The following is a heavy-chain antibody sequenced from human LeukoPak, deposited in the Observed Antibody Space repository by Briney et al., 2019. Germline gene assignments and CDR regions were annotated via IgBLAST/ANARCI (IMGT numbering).Heavy chain of an antibody. CDR3: ARKPLSGGYGGTIDY. Sequence: GGSLGLSCAASGFTFSSYAMHWVRQAPGKGLEWVAVIPFDGSNKYYADSVKGRFTISRDNSKNTLYLQMNSLRAEDTAIYYCARKPLSGGYGGTIDYWGQGTLVTVSS. V-gene: IGHV3-30*04. CDR2: IPFDGSNK. J-gene: IGHJ4*02. CDR1: GFTFSSYA. D-gene: IGHD5-12*01.